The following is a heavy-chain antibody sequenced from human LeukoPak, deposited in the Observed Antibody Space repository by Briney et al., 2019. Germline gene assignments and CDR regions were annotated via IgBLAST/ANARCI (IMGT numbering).Heavy chain of an antibody. J-gene: IGHJ4*02. CDR2: ISSSSSYI. CDR1: GFTFSSYS. Sequence: PGGSLRLSCAASGFTFSSYSMSWVRQAPGKGLEWVSSISSSSSYIYYADSVKGRFTISRDNAKNSLYLQMNSLRAEDTAVYYCATDIVVVVAATPVSYWGQGTLVTVSS. V-gene: IGHV3-21*01. D-gene: IGHD2-15*01. CDR3: ATDIVVVVAATPVSY.